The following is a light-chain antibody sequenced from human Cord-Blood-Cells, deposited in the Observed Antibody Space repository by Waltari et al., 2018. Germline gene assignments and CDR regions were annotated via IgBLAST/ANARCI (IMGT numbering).Light chain of an antibody. CDR2: GVS. J-gene: IGLJ3*02. V-gene: IGLV2-14*01. Sequence: QSALTQPASVSGSPGQSITISCTGTSSDVGGYNYVSWYQQHPGKAPQLMIYGVSKRPSGVSNRFSGSKSGNTASLTISGLQAEDEADYYCSSYTSSSTWVFGGGTKLTVL. CDR3: SSYTSSSTWV. CDR1: SSDVGGYNY.